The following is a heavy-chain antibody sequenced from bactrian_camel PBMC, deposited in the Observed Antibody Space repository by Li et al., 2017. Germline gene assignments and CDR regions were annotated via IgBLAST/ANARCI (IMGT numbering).Heavy chain of an antibody. CDR3: KPDPVRKGSWCFGG. CDR1: GAIYCRYD. V-gene: IGHV3S53*01. CDR2: ISSDGTT. D-gene: IGHD6*01. Sequence: HVQLVESGGGSVEAGGSLRLSCAASGAIYCRYDMSWYRQAPGKERGFVSAISSDGTTSYADSVKGRFTISQDNAKRTGYLQMNSLKPEDTAMYYCKPDPVRKGSWCFGGWGQGTQVTVS. J-gene: IGHJ6*01.